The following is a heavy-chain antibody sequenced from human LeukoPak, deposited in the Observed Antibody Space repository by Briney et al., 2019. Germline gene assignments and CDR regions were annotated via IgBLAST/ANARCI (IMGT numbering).Heavy chain of an antibody. J-gene: IGHJ6*03. V-gene: IGHV4-34*01. D-gene: IGHD1-20*01. CDR3: ARSLNWNHYMDV. CDR2: INHSGST. Sequence: SETLSLTCAVYGGSFSGYYWSWIRQPPGKGLEWIGEINHSGSTNYNPSLKSRVTISVDTSKNQFSLKLSSVTAADTAVYYCARSLNWNHYMDVWGKGTTVTVSS. CDR1: GGSFSGYY.